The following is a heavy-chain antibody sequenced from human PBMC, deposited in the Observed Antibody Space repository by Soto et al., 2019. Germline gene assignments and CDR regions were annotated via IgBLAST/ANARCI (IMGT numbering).Heavy chain of an antibody. J-gene: IGHJ4*02. D-gene: IGHD5-18*01. CDR2: ISGSGDRT. Sequence: EVHLLESGGGLVQPGGSLRLSCAASGFTFSNYAMSWLRQPPGKGLEWVSAISGSGDRTYYADSVKGRFTISRDNSKNTLYLQMNRLRAEDSALYYCVKERSGHSYADSWGQGTLVTVSS. CDR3: VKERSGHSYADS. V-gene: IGHV3-23*01. CDR1: GFTFSNYA.